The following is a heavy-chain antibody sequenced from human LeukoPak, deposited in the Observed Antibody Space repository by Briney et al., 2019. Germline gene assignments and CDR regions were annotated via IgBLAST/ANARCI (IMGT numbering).Heavy chain of an antibody. CDR3: ARGGGDGYNYFDAFDI. CDR1: GYTFTGYY. D-gene: IGHD5-24*01. V-gene: IGHV1-2*02. Sequence: EASVKVSCKASGYTFTGYYMHWVRQAPGQGLEWMGWINPNSGGTNYAQKFQGRVTMTRDTSISTAYMELSRLRSDDTAVYYCARGGGDGYNYFDAFDIWGQGTMVTVSS. J-gene: IGHJ3*02. CDR2: INPNSGGT.